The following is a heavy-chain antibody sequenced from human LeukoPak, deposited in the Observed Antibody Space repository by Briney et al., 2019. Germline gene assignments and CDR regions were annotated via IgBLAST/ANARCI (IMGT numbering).Heavy chain of an antibody. V-gene: IGHV3-23*01. D-gene: IGHD6-13*01. CDR2: ISGSGGST. Sequence: PGGSLRLSCAASGFTFSSYAMSWVRQAPGKGLEWASAISGSGGSTYYADSVKGRFTISRDNSKNTLYLQMNSLRAEDTAVYYCAKVAHQIAAAEGALDYWGQGTLVTVSS. J-gene: IGHJ4*02. CDR3: AKVAHQIAAAEGALDY. CDR1: GFTFSSYA.